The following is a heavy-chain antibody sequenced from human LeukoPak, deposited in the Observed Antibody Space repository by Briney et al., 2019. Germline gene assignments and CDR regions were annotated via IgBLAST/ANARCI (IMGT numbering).Heavy chain of an antibody. J-gene: IGHJ4*02. D-gene: IGHD1-26*01. Sequence: SETLSLTCTVSGVSISSYYWSWIRQPPGKGLEWIGYIYYSGSTNYNPSLKSRVTISVDTSKNQFSLKLSSVTAADTALYYCARGPRSYPDYWGQGTLVTVSS. CDR1: GVSISSYY. CDR2: IYYSGST. V-gene: IGHV4-59*01. CDR3: ARGPRSYPDY.